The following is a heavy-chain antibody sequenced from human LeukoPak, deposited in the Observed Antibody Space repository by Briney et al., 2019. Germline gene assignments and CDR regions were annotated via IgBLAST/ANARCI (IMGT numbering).Heavy chain of an antibody. CDR3: ARHYLGYCSSTSCYTDYYYYGMDV. V-gene: IGHV4-59*08. Sequence: SETLSLTCTVSGGSISSYYWSWIRQPPGKGLEWIGYISYTGNTNHNPSLKSRVTISVDTSKNQFSLKLSSVTAADTAVYYCARHYLGYCSSTSCYTDYYYYGMDVWGQGTTVTVSS. J-gene: IGHJ6*02. D-gene: IGHD2-2*02. CDR2: ISYTGNT. CDR1: GGSISSYY.